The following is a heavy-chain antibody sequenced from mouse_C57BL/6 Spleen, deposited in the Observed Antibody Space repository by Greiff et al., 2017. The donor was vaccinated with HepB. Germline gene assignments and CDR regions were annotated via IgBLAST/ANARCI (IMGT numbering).Heavy chain of an antibody. CDR2: IDPSDSYT. CDR3: ARRGGRGAMDY. CDR1: GYTFTSYW. V-gene: IGHV1-69*01. Sequence: QVQLQQPGAELVMPGASVKLSCKASGYTFTSYWMHWVKQRPGQGLEWIGEIDPSDSYTNSNQKFKGKSTLTVDKSSSTAYMQLSSLTSEDSAVYYCARRGGRGAMDYWGQGTSVTVSS. D-gene: IGHD1-1*01. J-gene: IGHJ4*01.